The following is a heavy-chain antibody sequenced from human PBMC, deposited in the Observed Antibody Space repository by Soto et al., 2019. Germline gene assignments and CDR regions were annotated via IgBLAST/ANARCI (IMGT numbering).Heavy chain of an antibody. Sequence: NPSETLSLTCTVSGDSITSGGYYWSWLRQPPGKGLEWIGYIYTSGGASYNPSLRGRAVISIDTSKNQFSLRLNAVTAADTATYYCARDYYGAGSQYYYYGMEVWGQGTTVTVSS. J-gene: IGHJ6*02. V-gene: IGHV4-31*03. CDR3: ARDYYGAGSQYYYYGMEV. CDR2: IYTSGGA. D-gene: IGHD3-10*01. CDR1: GDSITSGGYY.